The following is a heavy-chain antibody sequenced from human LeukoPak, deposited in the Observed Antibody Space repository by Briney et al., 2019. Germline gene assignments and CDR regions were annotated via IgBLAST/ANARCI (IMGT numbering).Heavy chain of an antibody. CDR1: AGSMNIGTYY. CDR2: ISHRGST. CDR3: ARGAEYYAIWRGYAGYSDY. J-gene: IGHJ4*02. D-gene: IGHD3-3*01. V-gene: IGHV4-39*07. Sequence: PSETLSLTCTVSAGSMNIGTYYWNWIRQPPGKGLEWVGSISHRGSTYYNPSLRSRITISLDRSKQKFSLKLTSVTAADTAVYFCARGAEYYAIWRGYAGYSDYWGQGISVTVSS.